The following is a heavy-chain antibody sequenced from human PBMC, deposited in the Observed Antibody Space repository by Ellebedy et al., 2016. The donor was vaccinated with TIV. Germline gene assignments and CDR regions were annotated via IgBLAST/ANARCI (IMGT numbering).Heavy chain of an antibody. CDR2: ISGSGEDT. V-gene: IGHV3-23*01. CDR3: AKEGCSSNSCYV. D-gene: IGHD2-2*01. J-gene: IGHJ2*01. CDR1: KFNFRSYV. Sequence: PGGSLRLSCAASKFNFRSYVMDWVRQAPGKGLEWVSGISGSGEDTYYADAVKDRFTVSRDNSKNTLYLQMDNLRVEDTAEYYCAKEGCSSNSCYVWGRGTLVTVSS.